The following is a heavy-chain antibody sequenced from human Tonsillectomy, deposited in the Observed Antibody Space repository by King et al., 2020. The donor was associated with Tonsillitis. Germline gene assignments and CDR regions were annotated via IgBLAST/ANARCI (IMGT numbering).Heavy chain of an antibody. CDR3: ARDRPYYYGSGNWFDP. J-gene: IGHJ5*02. D-gene: IGHD3-10*01. CDR2: IYTSGST. Sequence: QLQESGPGLVKPSQTLSLTCTVSGGSISSGSYYWSWIRQPAGKGLEWIGRIYTSGSTNYNPSLKSRVTMSVDTSKNQFSLKLSSVTAADTAVYYCARDRPYYYGSGNWFDPWGQGTLVTVSS. CDR1: GGSISSGSYY. V-gene: IGHV4-61*02.